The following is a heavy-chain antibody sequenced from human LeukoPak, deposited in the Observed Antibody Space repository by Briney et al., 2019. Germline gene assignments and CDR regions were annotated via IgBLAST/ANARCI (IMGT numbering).Heavy chain of an antibody. V-gene: IGHV1-2*02. Sequence: GASVKVSCKASGYTFTGYYMHWVRQAPGQGLEWMGWINPNSGGTNYAQKFQGRVTMTRDTSISTAYMELSRLRSDDTAVYYCARPAIAAAGSGFDIWGQGTMVIVSS. J-gene: IGHJ3*02. CDR2: INPNSGGT. CDR1: GYTFTGYY. D-gene: IGHD6-13*01. CDR3: ARPAIAAAGSGFDI.